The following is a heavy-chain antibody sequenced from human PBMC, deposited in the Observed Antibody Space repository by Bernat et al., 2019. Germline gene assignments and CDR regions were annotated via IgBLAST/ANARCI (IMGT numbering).Heavy chain of an antibody. Sequence: EVQLLESGGGLVQPGGSLRLSCAASGFTVSSNYMSWVRQAPGKGLEWVSVIYSGGSTYYADSVKGRFTISRDNSKNTLYLQMNSLRAEDTAVYYCAREGGDSSGSFPDYWGQGTLVTVSS. CDR1: GFTVSSNY. D-gene: IGHD3-22*01. CDR2: IYSGGST. CDR3: AREGGDSSGSFPDY. V-gene: IGHV3-66*01. J-gene: IGHJ4*02.